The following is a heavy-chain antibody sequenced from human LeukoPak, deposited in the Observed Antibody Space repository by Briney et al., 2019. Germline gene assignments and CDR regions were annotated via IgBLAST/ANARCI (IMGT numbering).Heavy chain of an antibody. J-gene: IGHJ4*02. CDR3: AKGTPLVD. CDR2: IRWNSGSM. V-gene: IGHV3-9*01. CDR1: GFTFDDHG. Sequence: GESLRLSCAASGFTFDDHGMDWVRPAPGEWLECDSGIRWNSGSMGYADSVNGRFTISRDNVKNFLYLQMDSLRAYDTALDYCAKGTPLVDWGQGTLVTVSS. D-gene: IGHD2-21*01.